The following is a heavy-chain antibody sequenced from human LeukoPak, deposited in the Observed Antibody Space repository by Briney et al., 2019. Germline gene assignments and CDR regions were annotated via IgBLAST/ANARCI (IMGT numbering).Heavy chain of an antibody. V-gene: IGHV3-30*03. CDR3: ARDRDPIIAVAGTLDY. J-gene: IGHJ4*02. D-gene: IGHD6-19*01. CDR2: ISYDGSNK. Sequence: PGRSLRLSCAASGFTFSTYGMHWVRQAPGKGLEWVAVISYDGSNKYYADSVKGRFTISRDNSKNTLYLQMNSLRAEDTAVYYCARDRDPIIAVAGTLDYWGQGTLVTVSS. CDR1: GFTFSTYG.